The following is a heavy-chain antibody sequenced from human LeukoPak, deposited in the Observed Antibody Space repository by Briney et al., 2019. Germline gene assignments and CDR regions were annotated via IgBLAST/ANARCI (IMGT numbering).Heavy chain of an antibody. Sequence: SETLSLTCAVYGGSFSGYYWSWIRQPPGKGLEWIGEINHSGSTNYNPSLKSRVTISVDTSKNQFSLKLSSVTAADTAVYYCARESRGVRFDPWGQGTLVTVSS. CDR1: GGSFSGYY. V-gene: IGHV4-34*01. D-gene: IGHD3-10*01. CDR2: INHSGST. J-gene: IGHJ5*02. CDR3: ARESRGVRFDP.